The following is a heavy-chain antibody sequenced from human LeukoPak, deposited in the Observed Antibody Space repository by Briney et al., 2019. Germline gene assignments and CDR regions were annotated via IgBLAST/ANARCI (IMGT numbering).Heavy chain of an antibody. CDR1: GGSIKSFF. CDR2: IYNSGST. V-gene: IGHV4-59*08. CDR3: ARQRIGGATIDAFDI. J-gene: IGHJ3*02. D-gene: IGHD1-26*01. Sequence: SETLSLTCTVSGGSIKSFFWGWIRQPPGKGPEWIGYIYNSGSTNYNPSLKSRITISVDTSKKQFSLNLTSVTAADTAVYYCARQRIGGATIDAFDIWGQGTMVSVSS.